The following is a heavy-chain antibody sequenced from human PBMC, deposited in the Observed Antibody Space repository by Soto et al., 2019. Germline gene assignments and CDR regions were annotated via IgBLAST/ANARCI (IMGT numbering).Heavy chain of an antibody. CDR2: VSVSGGTT. Sequence: EVQLLESGGSLVQPGGSLRLSCAASGFMFNNYAMSWVRQAPGKGLEWVSTVSVSGGTTYYADSLKGRFTISRDNSKKTVYLQMNRLRADDTAIYYCAKGLYYYDSSGYRLFDYWGQGTLVTVSS. J-gene: IGHJ4*02. D-gene: IGHD3-22*01. CDR1: GFMFNNYA. V-gene: IGHV3-23*01. CDR3: AKGLYYYDSSGYRLFDY.